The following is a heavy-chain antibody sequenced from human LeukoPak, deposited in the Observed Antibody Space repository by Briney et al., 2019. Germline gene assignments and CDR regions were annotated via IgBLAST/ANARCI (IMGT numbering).Heavy chain of an antibody. Sequence: ASVKVSCKASGYTFTGYYIHWVRQAPGQGLELMGWINPNGGGTNYAQKFQGRVTMTRYTSITTAYMELSRLRSDDTAVYYCARGGYSSGPGIVTYWGQGTLVTVSS. D-gene: IGHD5-18*01. CDR3: ARGGYSSGPGIVTY. J-gene: IGHJ4*02. CDR1: GYTFTGYY. V-gene: IGHV1-2*02. CDR2: INPNGGGT.